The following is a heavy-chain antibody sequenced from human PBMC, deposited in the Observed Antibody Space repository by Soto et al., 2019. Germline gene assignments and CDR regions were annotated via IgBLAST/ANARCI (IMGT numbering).Heavy chain of an antibody. J-gene: IGHJ4*02. CDR1: GVTLTSYA. Sequence: EVPLLESGGGLVQPGGSLRLSCAASGVTLTSYAMTWVRQVPGEGLQWVSSISKSGDSTYYADSVKGRFTTSRDNSKNTLYLQMNSLRAEDTAIYYCAKGSFGFDYWGQGTLVTVSS. CDR2: ISKSGDST. D-gene: IGHD3-10*01. V-gene: IGHV3-23*01. CDR3: AKGSFGFDY.